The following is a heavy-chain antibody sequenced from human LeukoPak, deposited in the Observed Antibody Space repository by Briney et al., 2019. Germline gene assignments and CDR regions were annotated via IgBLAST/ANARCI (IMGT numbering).Heavy chain of an antibody. CDR2: ITNDGSST. J-gene: IGHJ4*02. V-gene: IGHV3-74*01. CDR1: GLTFSSHW. CDR3: ARESEAKDY. Sequence: PGGSLRLSCAASGLTFSSHWMHWVRQAPGKGLVWVSRITNDGSSTTYADSVKGRFTISRDNSKNTLYLQMNSLRAEDTAVYYCARESEAKDYWVQGTLVTVSS.